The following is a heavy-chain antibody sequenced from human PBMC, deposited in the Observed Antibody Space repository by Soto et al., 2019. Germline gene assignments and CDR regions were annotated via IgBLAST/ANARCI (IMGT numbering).Heavy chain of an antibody. J-gene: IGHJ6*02. D-gene: IGHD3-10*01. CDR3: ARWGGGTADDSGGYRPPPYYYYGMDV. V-gene: IGHV4-4*07. Sequence: ETLSLTCPVSGGSIRSYYWSWIRQPAGKGLERIGRIYTSGSTNYNPSLKRRVTMSVDTSKDQFSLKLSTATAADTAVYYCARWGGGTADDSGGYRPPPYYYYGMDVWGQGTTVTVSS. CDR1: GGSIRSYY. CDR2: IYTSGST.